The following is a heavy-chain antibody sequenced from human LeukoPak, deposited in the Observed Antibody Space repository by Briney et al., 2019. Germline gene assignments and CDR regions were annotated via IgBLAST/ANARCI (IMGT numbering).Heavy chain of an antibody. J-gene: IGHJ4*02. D-gene: IGHD1-26*01. V-gene: IGHV4-59*08. CDR3: ARHYRGGSSLYYFDY. Sequence: SETLSLTCTVSGGSISSYYWSWIRQPPGKGLEWIGYIYYSGSTNYNPSLKSRVTLSVDTSKNQFSLKLSSVTAADTAVYYCARHYRGGSSLYYFDYWGQGTLVTVSS. CDR2: IYYSGST. CDR1: GGSISSYY.